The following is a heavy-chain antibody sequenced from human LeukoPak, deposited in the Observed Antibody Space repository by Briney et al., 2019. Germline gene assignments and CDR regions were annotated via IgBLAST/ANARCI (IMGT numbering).Heavy chain of an antibody. J-gene: IGHJ6*02. V-gene: IGHV4-34*01. Sequence: SETLSLTCAVYGGSFSGYYWSWIRQPPGKGLEWIGEINHSGSTNYNPSLKSRVTISVDTSKTQFSLKLSSVTAADTAVYYCARGPSYYGSGSYIFHYYGMDVWGQGATVTASS. CDR3: ARGPSYYGSGSYIFHYYGMDV. CDR2: INHSGST. CDR1: GGSFSGYY. D-gene: IGHD3-10*01.